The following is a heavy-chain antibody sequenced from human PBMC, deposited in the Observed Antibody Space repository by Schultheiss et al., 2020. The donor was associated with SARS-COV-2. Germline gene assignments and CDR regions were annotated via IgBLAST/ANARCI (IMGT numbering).Heavy chain of an antibody. CDR2: IYWNDDK. D-gene: IGHD3-22*01. J-gene: IGHJ4*02. Sequence: SGPMLVKPTQTLTLTCTFSGFSLTTSGVGVGWIRQPPGKALEWLALIYWNDDKRYSPSLISRLTITKDTTENQVVLTMTNMDPVDTATYYCARSYDSSGYYSVSIFDYWGQGTLVTVSS. V-gene: IGHV2-5*01. CDR1: GFSLTTSGVG. CDR3: ARSYDSSGYYSVSIFDY.